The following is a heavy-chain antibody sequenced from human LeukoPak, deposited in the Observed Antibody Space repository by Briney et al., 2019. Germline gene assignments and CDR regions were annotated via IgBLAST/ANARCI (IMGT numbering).Heavy chain of an antibody. CDR3: AKGQANRYFDLFDY. Sequence: GGSLRLSCAASGFTFSSYGMHWVRQAPGKGLEWVAVISYDGSNKYYADSVKGRFTISRDNSKNTLYLQMNSLRAEDTAVYYCAKGQANRYFDLFDYWGQGTLVTVSS. J-gene: IGHJ4*02. V-gene: IGHV3-30*18. D-gene: IGHD3-9*01. CDR1: GFTFSSYG. CDR2: ISYDGSNK.